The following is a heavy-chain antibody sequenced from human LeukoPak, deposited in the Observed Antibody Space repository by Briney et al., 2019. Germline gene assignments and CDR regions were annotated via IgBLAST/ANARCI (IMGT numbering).Heavy chain of an antibody. J-gene: IGHJ1*01. D-gene: IGHD3-3*01. Sequence: PSETLSLTCTVSGGSISSYYWSWIRQPPGKGLEWIGYIYYSGSTNYSPSLKSRVTISVDTSKNQFSLKLTSVTAADTAVYYCARAERSGFWSGYYRTTEYFQHWGQGILVTVSS. CDR2: IYYSGST. CDR3: ARAERSGFWSGYYRTTEYFQH. V-gene: IGHV4-59*08. CDR1: GGSISSYY.